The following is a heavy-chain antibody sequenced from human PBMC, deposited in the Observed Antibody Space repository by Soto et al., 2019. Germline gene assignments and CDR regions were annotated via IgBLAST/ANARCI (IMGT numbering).Heavy chain of an antibody. CDR2: ISDDGGKI. Sequence: QVQLVESGGGVVHPGKSLRLSCAGSGFTFSSYAFHWVRQAPGKGLEWVAVISDDGGKIYYADFVKGRFIISRHNYKDTLDLEMNSLRIEDTAVYYWARDTWARRTYYYDTSDTSWGQGTLVTVSS. D-gene: IGHD3-22*01. CDR1: GFTFSSYA. J-gene: IGHJ5*02. V-gene: IGHV3-30-3*01. CDR3: ARDTWARRTYYYDTSDTS.